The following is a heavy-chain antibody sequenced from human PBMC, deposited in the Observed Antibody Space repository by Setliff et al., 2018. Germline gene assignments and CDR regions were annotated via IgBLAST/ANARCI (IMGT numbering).Heavy chain of an antibody. D-gene: IGHD4-17*01. J-gene: IGHJ1*01. V-gene: IGHV4-61*01. Sequence: SETLSLTCTVSGGSVSSGSYSWSWIRQSPGKELEWIGSVGKGGSTNYNPSLKSRVTLSIDTSKNQFSLTLTSVSAADTAVYYCAHKYGDYVRYFQHWGQGTLVTVSS. CDR1: GGSVSSGSYS. CDR2: VGKGGST. CDR3: AHKYGDYVRYFQH.